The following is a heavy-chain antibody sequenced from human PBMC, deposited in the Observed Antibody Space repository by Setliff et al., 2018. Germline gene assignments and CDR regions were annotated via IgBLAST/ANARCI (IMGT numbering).Heavy chain of an antibody. D-gene: IGHD7-27*01. J-gene: IGHJ6*03. Sequence: PGGSLRLSCAASVSTLGDYGMHWVRQAPGKGLQWVAFIRFDESNKYYLDSVKGRFTISRDNAKNTLYLQMNSLRGEDTAVYFCASIDWGENFYNMDVWGKGTTVTVSS. CDR1: VSTLGDYG. V-gene: IGHV3-30*02. CDR3: ASIDWGENFYNMDV. CDR2: IRFDESNK.